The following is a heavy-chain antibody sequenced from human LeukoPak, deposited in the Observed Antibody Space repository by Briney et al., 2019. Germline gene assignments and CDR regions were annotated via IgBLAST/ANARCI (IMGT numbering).Heavy chain of an antibody. J-gene: IGHJ4*02. CDR2: ISYDGSKR. CDR1: GFTFSSYA. Sequence: GGSLRLSCAASGFTFSSYAMHWVRQAPGKGLEWVAAISYDGSKRYYADSVKGRFTISRDNSKNTVYLQMDSLRAEDTAVYYCASALWFGYLDYWGQGTRVTVSS. V-gene: IGHV3-30*04. CDR3: ASALWFGYLDY. D-gene: IGHD3-10*01.